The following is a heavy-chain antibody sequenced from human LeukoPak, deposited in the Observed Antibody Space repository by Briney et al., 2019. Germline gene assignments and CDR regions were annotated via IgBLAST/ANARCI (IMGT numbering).Heavy chain of an antibody. CDR1: GFTVSSNY. CDR2: IYSGGST. V-gene: IGHV3-53*01. Sequence: GGSLRLSCAASGFTVSSNYMSWVRQAPGKGLEWVSVIYSGGSTYYADSVKGRFTISRDDAKNTLYLQMNSLRAADTAVYYCARETEYYGSGSYYIGYWGQGTLVTVSS. CDR3: ARETEYYGSGSYYIGY. J-gene: IGHJ4*02. D-gene: IGHD3-10*01.